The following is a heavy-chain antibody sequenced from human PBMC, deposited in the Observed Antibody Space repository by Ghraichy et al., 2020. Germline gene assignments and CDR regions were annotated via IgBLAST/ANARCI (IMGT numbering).Heavy chain of an antibody. CDR1: GFTVSSNY. J-gene: IGHJ6*02. Sequence: GESLNISCAASGFTVSSNYMSWVRQAPGKGLEWVSVIYSGGSTYYADSVKGRFTISRDNSKNTLYLEMNSLRAEDTAVYYCARDPGRYCSSTSCSAYYYGMDVWGQGTTVTVSS. CDR3: ARDPGRYCSSTSCSAYYYGMDV. V-gene: IGHV3-53*01. CDR2: IYSGGST. D-gene: IGHD2-2*01.